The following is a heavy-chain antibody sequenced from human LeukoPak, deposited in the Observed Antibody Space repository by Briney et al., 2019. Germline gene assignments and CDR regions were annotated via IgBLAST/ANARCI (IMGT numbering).Heavy chain of an antibody. V-gene: IGHV4-61*08. CDR2: IFYSGST. Sequence: PSETLSLTCTVSGGSVSSGGYYWSWIRQHPGTGPEWIGYIFYSGSTNYNPSLKSRVTISVDTSKNQFSLKLSSVTAADTAVYYCARRGPYYGMDVWGQGTTVTVSS. CDR3: ARRGPYYGMDV. J-gene: IGHJ6*02. CDR1: GGSVSSGGYY.